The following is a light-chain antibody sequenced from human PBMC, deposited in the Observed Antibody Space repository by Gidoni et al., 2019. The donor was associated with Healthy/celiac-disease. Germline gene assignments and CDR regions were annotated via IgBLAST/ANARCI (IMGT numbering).Light chain of an antibody. CDR3: QQLNSYPIT. J-gene: IGKJ5*01. CDR1: QGISSY. CDR2: AAS. Sequence: DIQSTQSPSFLSASVGDRVTITCRASQGISSYLAWYQQKPGKAPKLLIYAASTLQSGVPSRFSGSGPGTEFTLTISSLQPEDFATYYCQQLNSYPITFGQGTRLEIK. V-gene: IGKV1-9*01.